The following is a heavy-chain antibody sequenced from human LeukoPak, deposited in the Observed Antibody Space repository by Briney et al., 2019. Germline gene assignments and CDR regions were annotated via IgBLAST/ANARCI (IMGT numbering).Heavy chain of an antibody. CDR3: ARVYYDSSGYKYYYYYYYMDV. J-gene: IGHJ6*03. CDR1: GYTFTSYY. Sequence: GASVKVSCKASGYTFTSYYMHWVRQAPGQGLEWMGWISAYNGNTNYAQKLQGRVTMTTDTSTSTAYMELRSLRSDDTAVYYCARVYYDSSGYKYYYYYYYMDVWGKGTTVTVSS. D-gene: IGHD3-22*01. V-gene: IGHV1-18*04. CDR2: ISAYNGNT.